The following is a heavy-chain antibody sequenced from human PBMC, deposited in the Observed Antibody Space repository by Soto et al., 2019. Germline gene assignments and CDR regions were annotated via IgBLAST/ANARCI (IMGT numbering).Heavy chain of an antibody. CDR3: ARDGVVAASD. D-gene: IGHD2-15*01. V-gene: IGHV3-66*01. Sequence: EVLLVESGGGLVQPGGSLRLSCAASGVTVSSNYMSWVRQAPGKGLEWVSVIYSGGITNYADSVKGRFTISRDNSKKTLYLQMNSLRAEDTAVYYCARDGVVAASDWGQGTLVTVSS. J-gene: IGHJ4*02. CDR2: IYSGGIT. CDR1: GVTVSSNY.